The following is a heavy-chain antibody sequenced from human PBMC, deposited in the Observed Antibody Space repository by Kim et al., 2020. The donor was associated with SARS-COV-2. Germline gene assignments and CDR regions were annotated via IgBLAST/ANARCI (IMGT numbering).Heavy chain of an antibody. V-gene: IGHV4-59*08. D-gene: IGHD4-17*01. CDR3: GGTHYGGHACLFDP. CDR2: IYYSGSS. Sequence: SETLSLTCTVSGGSISSYYWSWIRQPPGKGLEWIGYIYYSGSSNYNPYLKNRRFITADTTTNNFSLKLSTDTTADTAVFYCGGTHYGGHACLFDPWGQG. J-gene: IGHJ5*02. CDR1: GGSISSYY.